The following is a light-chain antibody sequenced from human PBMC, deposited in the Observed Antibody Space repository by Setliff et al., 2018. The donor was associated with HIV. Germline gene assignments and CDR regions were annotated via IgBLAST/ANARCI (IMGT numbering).Light chain of an antibody. J-gene: IGLJ1*01. CDR1: SSDVGRRNY. Sequence: QSVLTQPASVSGSPGQSITISCTGTSSDVGRRNYVSWYQQHPGKAPKLIIYDVSDRPSGVSDRFSGSKFGNTASLTISGLQTEDEAVYYCCSYAGSRIFYVFGTGTKVTVL. V-gene: IGLV2-14*01. CDR2: DVS. CDR3: CSYAGSRIFYV.